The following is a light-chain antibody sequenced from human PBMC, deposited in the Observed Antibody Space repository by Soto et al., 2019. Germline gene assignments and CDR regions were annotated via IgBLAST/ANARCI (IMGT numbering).Light chain of an antibody. CDR3: QQYGRPPQT. V-gene: IGKV3-20*01. J-gene: IGKJ1*01. CDR1: QSVRSNC. Sequence: EIVLTQSPGTLSLSPGERATLSCRASQSVRSNCLAWYQHKPGQAPRLLIYGTSSRATDIPDRFTGCGSGTDFTLTISRLEPEDFAVYSCQQYGRPPQTFGQGTKVEI. CDR2: GTS.